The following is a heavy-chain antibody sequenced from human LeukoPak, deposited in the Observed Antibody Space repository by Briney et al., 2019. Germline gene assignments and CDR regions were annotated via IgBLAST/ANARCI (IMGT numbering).Heavy chain of an antibody. D-gene: IGHD2-21*02. Sequence: SQTLSRTCAISGDSVSTNSSAWNWIRQSPSRGLEWLGRTYYRSRWVNDYAISVRSRITINPDTSKNQFSLQLNPVTPEDTAVYYCARDFCGGDCPFDYWGQGTLVTVSS. J-gene: IGHJ4*02. V-gene: IGHV6-1*01. CDR2: TYYRSRWVN. CDR3: ARDFCGGDCPFDY. CDR1: GDSVSTNSSA.